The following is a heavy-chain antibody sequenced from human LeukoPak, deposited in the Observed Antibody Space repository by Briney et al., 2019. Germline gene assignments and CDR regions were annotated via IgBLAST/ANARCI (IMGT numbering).Heavy chain of an antibody. CDR3: ARVRFYGYSSSHWFDP. D-gene: IGHD6-13*01. J-gene: IGHJ5*02. CDR1: GYTFTGYY. V-gene: IGHV1-2*02. Sequence: GASAKVSCKASGYTFTGYYMHWVRQAPGQGLEWMGWINPNSGGTNYAQKFQGRVTMTRDTSISTAYMELSRLRSDDTAVYYCARVRFYGYSSSHWFDPWGQGTLVTVSS. CDR2: INPNSGGT.